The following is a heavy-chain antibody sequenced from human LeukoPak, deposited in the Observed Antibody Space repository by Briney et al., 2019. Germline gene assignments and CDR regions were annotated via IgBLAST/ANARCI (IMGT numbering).Heavy chain of an antibody. D-gene: IGHD2-8*02. CDR1: GGTFSSYA. CDR3: AREIDSGHADY. J-gene: IGHJ4*02. Sequence: SVKVSCKASGGTFSSYAISWVRQAPGQGLEWMGRIIPILGIANYAQKFQGRVTITADKSTSTAYMELSSLRSEDTAVYYCAREIDSGHADYWGQGTLVTVPS. CDR2: IIPILGIA. V-gene: IGHV1-69*04.